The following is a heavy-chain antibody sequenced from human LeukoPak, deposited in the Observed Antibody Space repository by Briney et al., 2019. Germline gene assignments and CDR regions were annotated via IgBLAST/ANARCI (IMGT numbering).Heavy chain of an antibody. CDR1: GFTFSSYS. CDR2: ISSSSSYI. CDR3: AKDRSVAVAGSFDY. Sequence: GGSLRLSCAASGFTFSSYSMNWVRQAPGKGLEWVSSISSSSSYIYYADSVKGRFTISRDNAKNSLYLQMNSLRAEDTALYYCAKDRSVAVAGSFDYWGQGTLVTVSS. D-gene: IGHD6-19*01. V-gene: IGHV3-21*04. J-gene: IGHJ4*02.